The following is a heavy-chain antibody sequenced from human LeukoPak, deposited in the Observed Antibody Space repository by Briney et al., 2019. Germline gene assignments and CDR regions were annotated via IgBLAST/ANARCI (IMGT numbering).Heavy chain of an antibody. D-gene: IGHD2-15*01. CDR3: AKDYEVEYCSGGSCSSDLLRGY. V-gene: IGHV3-23*01. J-gene: IGHJ4*02. CDR1: GFTFSSYA. CDR2: ISGSGGST. Sequence: GGSLRLSCAASGFTFSSYAMSWVRQAPGKGPEWVSAISGSGGSTYYADSVKGRFTISRDNSKNTLYLQMNSLRAEDTAVYYCAKDYEVEYCSGGSCSSDLLRGYWGQGTLVTVSS.